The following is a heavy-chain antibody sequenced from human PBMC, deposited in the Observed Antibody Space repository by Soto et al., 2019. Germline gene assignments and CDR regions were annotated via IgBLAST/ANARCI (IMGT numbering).Heavy chain of an antibody. CDR3: APAPTGLDV. D-gene: IGHD2-2*01. J-gene: IGHJ6*02. Sequence: EVQLVECGGGLVQPGRSLRLSCAASGLTFSSYEMNWVRQAPGKGLEWVACISSSGNTIYYADSVKGRFTISSDNADNSLLLRMNSMRAADTAVYYCAPAPTGLDVWGQGTTVIVSS. CDR2: ISSSGNTI. CDR1: GLTFSSYE. V-gene: IGHV3-48*03.